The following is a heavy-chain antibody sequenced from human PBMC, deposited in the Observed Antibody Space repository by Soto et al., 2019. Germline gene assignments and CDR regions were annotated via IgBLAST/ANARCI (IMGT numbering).Heavy chain of an antibody. J-gene: IGHJ4*02. CDR2: IYYSGST. CDR1: GGSISSSSYY. Sequence: SETLSLTCTVSGGSISSSSYYWGWIRQPPGKGLEWIGSIYYSGSTYYNPSLKSRVTISVDTSKNQFSLKLSSVTAADTAVYYCASFKGIEAAGIIDYWGQGTLVTVSS. D-gene: IGHD6-13*01. CDR3: ASFKGIEAAGIIDY. V-gene: IGHV4-39*01.